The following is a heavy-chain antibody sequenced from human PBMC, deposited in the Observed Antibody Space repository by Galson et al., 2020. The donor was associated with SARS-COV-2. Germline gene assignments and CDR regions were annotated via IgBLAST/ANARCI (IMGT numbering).Heavy chain of an antibody. D-gene: IGHD3-10*01. CDR1: GCSISSGSYY. V-gene: IGHV4-61*02. CDR2: IYTSGST. Sequence: SETLSLTCTVSGCSISSGSYYWSWIRQPAGKGLEWIGRIYTSGSTNYNPSLKSRVTISVDTSKNQFSLKLSSVTAADTAVYYCAGEGRTYYYGMDVWGQGTTVTVSS. CDR3: AGEGRTYYYGMDV. J-gene: IGHJ6*02.